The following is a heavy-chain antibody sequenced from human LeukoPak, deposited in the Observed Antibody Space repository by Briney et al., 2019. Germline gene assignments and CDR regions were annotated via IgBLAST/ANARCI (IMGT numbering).Heavy chain of an antibody. CDR3: ARESSFPHYGWKD. J-gene: IGHJ4*02. CDR2: ISSSGSTI. CDR1: GFTFSSYW. V-gene: IGHV3-48*04. Sequence: PGGSLRLSCAASGFTFSSYWMHWVRHAPGKGLEWVSYISSSGSTIYYADSVKGRFTISRDNAKNSLYLQINSLRAEDTAVYYCARESSFPHYGWKDWGQGTLVTVSS. D-gene: IGHD3-10*01.